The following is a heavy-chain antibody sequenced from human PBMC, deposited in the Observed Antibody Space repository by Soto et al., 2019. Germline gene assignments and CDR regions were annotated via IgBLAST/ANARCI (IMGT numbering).Heavy chain of an antibody. Sequence: ETLSLTCAVYGGSFSGYYWSWIRQPPGKGLEWIGEINHSGSTNYNPSLKSRVTISVDTSKNQFSLKLSSVTAADTAVYYCARDIGGYSGSYWYYFDYWGQGTLVTVSS. CDR3: ARDIGGYSGSYWYYFDY. J-gene: IGHJ4*02. CDR2: INHSGST. CDR1: GGSFSGYY. V-gene: IGHV4-34*01. D-gene: IGHD1-26*01.